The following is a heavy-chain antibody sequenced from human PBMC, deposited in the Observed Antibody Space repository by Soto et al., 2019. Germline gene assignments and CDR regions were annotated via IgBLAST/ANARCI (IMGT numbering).Heavy chain of an antibody. CDR1: GGSISSYY. CDR3: ASQQLVHYYYGMDV. V-gene: IGHV4-59*08. CDR2: IYYSGST. Sequence: SETLSLTCTVSGGSISSYYWSWIRQPPGKGLEWIGYIYYSGSTNYNPSLKSRVTISVDTSKNQFSLKLSSVTAADTAVYYCASQQLVHYYYGMDVWGQGTTVTVS. D-gene: IGHD6-13*01. J-gene: IGHJ6*02.